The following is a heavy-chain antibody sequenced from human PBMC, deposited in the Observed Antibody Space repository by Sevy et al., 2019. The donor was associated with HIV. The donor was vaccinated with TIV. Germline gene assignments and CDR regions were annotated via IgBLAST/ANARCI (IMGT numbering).Heavy chain of an antibody. D-gene: IGHD2-15*01. CDR3: ARVWIRRWSKPDAFDI. V-gene: IGHV3-21*04. Sequence: GESLKISCAASGFTFSSYSLSWVRQAPGKGLEWVSFISSSGNYIYYAVSVKGRFTISRDNAKNSLFLQMNTLRAEDTAVYYCARVWIRRWSKPDAFDIWGQGTMVTVSS. CDR2: ISSSGNYI. J-gene: IGHJ3*02. CDR1: GFTFSSYS.